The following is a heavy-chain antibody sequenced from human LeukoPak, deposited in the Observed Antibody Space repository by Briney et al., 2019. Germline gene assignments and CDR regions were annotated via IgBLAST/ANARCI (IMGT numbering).Heavy chain of an antibody. CDR2: IRTKAYGETT. D-gene: IGHD3-22*01. V-gene: IGHV3-49*03. Sequence: GGSLRLSCTASGFTFGDYAMSWLRQAPGKGLEWVSFIRTKAYGETTEYAASVKGRFTISRDDSKSIAYLQMNSLKPEDTAVYYCTRDPAYDSSGYYVDWGQGTLVIVSS. CDR1: GFTFGDYA. CDR3: TRDPAYDSSGYYVD. J-gene: IGHJ4*02.